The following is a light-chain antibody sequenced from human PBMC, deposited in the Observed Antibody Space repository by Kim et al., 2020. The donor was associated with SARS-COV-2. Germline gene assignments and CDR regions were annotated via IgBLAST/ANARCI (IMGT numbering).Light chain of an antibody. CDR3: QVWDSSSDPVV. V-gene: IGLV3-21*04. CDR1: NIGSKS. CDR2: YDS. J-gene: IGLJ2*01. Sequence: SYELTQPPSVSVAPGKTARITCGGNNIGSKSVHWYQQTPGQAPVLVIYYDSDRPSGIPERFSGSNSGNTADLTISRVEAGDEADYYCQVWDSSSDPVVFGGGTQLTVL.